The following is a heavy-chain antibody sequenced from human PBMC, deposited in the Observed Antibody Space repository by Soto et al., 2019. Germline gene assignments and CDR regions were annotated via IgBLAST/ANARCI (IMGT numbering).Heavy chain of an antibody. CDR3: ASPLVATRAYAYAFDI. CDR2: ISAYNGNT. V-gene: IGHV1-18*01. D-gene: IGHD5-12*01. CDR1: GYTFTSYG. J-gene: IGHJ3*02. Sequence: ASVKVSCKASGYTFTSYGISWVRQAPGQGLEWMGWISAYNGNTNYAQKLQGRVTMTTDTSTSTAYMELRSLRSDDTAVYYCASPLVATRAYAYAFDIWGQGTMVTVSS.